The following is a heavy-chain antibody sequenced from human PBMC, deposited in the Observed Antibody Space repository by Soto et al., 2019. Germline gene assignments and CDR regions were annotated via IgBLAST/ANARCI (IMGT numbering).Heavy chain of an antibody. Sequence: ETLSLTCTVSGDSIRSITYYWGWIRQSPGKGLEWLGSMYYDGNTYYNPSLKSRVTISVDTSKNQFSLMLSSVTAADTAVYYCAVYDFWRGYFALQYGMDVWGQGTTVTVAS. V-gene: IGHV4-39*01. CDR1: GDSIRSITYY. D-gene: IGHD3-3*01. CDR3: AVYDFWRGYFALQYGMDV. CDR2: MYYDGNT. J-gene: IGHJ6*02.